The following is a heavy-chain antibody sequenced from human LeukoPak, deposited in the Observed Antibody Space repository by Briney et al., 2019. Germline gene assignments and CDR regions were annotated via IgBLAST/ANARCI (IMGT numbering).Heavy chain of an antibody. CDR3: VRDGSGYDY. CDR1: GFRFSTYW. D-gene: IGHD6-19*01. J-gene: IGHJ4*02. CDR2: IKEDGSEK. Sequence: GGSLRLSCAASGFRFSTYWMSWVRQAPGKGLEWVANIKEDGSEKYYVDSVKGRFTISRDNAKNSLFLQMNSLRADDTAIYYCVRDGSGYDYWGQGTLVTVSS. V-gene: IGHV3-7*05.